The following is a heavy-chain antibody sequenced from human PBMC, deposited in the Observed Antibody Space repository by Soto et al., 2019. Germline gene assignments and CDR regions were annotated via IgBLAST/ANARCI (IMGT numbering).Heavy chain of an antibody. CDR2: ITGSGGST. Sequence: PGGSLRLSCAASGFTFSSYAMTWVRQAPGKGLEYVSSITGSGGSTYYADSVRGRFTISRDNAKNTVYLQMNSLRAEDTAVYYCATDGSYAQYVWGQGTTVTVYS. CDR1: GFTFSSYA. V-gene: IGHV3-23*01. J-gene: IGHJ6*02. CDR3: ATDGSYAQYV. D-gene: IGHD2-2*01.